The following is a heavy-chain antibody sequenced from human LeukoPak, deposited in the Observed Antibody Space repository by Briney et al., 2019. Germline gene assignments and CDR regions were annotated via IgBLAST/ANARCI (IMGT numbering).Heavy chain of an antibody. CDR2: IYYSGST. CDR1: GGSISSYY. CDR3: ALQASDDSSGYSVDY. D-gene: IGHD3-22*01. J-gene: IGHJ4*02. Sequence: SETLSLTCTVSGGSISSYYWSWIRQPPGKGLEWIGYIYYSGSTNYNPSLKSRVTISVDTSKNQFSLKLSSVTAADTAVYYCALQASDDSSGYSVDYWGQGTLVTVSS. V-gene: IGHV4-59*08.